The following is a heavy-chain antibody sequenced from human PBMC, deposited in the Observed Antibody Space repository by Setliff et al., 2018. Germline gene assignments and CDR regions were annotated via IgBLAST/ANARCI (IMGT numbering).Heavy chain of an antibody. J-gene: IGHJ3*02. CDR3: ARDRYYNSWSGTSITAPHDAFDI. V-gene: IGHV1-46*03. CDR2: INPSGGLT. CDR1: GYTLTNYY. D-gene: IGHD3-3*01. Sequence: ASVKVSCKASGYTLTNYYMPWVRQAPGRGLEWMGIINPSGGLTRYAQKFQGRVTMTRDTSTSTVYVEVSSLRSEDTAVYYCARDRYYNSWSGTSITAPHDAFDIWGQGTMVTVSS.